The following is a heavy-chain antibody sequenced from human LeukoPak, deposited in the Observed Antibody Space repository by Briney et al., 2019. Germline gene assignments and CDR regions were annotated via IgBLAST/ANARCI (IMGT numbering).Heavy chain of an antibody. Sequence: GESLKISCKASGYIFTNYWIAWVRQMPGKGLEWMGIIYPGDSDTRYSPSFQGQVPISADKSISTAYLQWSSLKASDTAMYYCARLWGAGALELSHFDYWGQGTLVTVSS. CDR2: IYPGDSDT. CDR1: GYIFTNYW. D-gene: IGHD7-27*01. J-gene: IGHJ4*02. V-gene: IGHV5-51*01. CDR3: ARLWGAGALELSHFDY.